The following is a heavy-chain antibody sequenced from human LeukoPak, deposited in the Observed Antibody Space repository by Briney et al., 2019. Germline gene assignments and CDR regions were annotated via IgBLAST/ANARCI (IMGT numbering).Heavy chain of an antibody. J-gene: IGHJ4*02. D-gene: IGHD3-22*01. CDR1: GYTFTSYY. CDR3: ARDGNYYDSSGYYYFDY. CDR2: INPSGDTT. Sequence: ASVKVSCKASGYTFTSYYMHWVRQAPGQGLEWMGIINPSGDTTRYAQPFKGRVTMTRDTSTSTVYMELSSLRSEDMAVYYCARDGNYYDSSGYYYFDYLVQGTLVSVSS. V-gene: IGHV1-46*01.